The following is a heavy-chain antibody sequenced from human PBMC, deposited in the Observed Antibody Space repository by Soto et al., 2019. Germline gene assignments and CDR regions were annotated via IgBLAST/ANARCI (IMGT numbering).Heavy chain of an antibody. Sequence: GASVKVSCKTSGLSLTKYEIKWVRQAPGHGLEWLGWMNAGSGNTEYAQNFQGRVTITRDTSASTAYMELSSLRSEDTAVYYCARVVHISSGWNDYWGQGTLVTVSS. CDR3: ARVVHISSGWNDY. D-gene: IGHD6-19*01. CDR2: MNAGSGNT. CDR1: GLSLTKYE. J-gene: IGHJ4*02. V-gene: IGHV1-3*01.